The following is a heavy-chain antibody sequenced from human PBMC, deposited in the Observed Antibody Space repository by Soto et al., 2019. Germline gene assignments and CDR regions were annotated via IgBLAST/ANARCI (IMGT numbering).Heavy chain of an antibody. CDR3: ARGVVWQQLDYYYYYMDV. Sequence: ASVKVSCKASGYTFTSYDINWVRQATGQGLEWMGWMNPNSGNTGYAQKFQGRVTMTRNTSISTAYMELSSLRSEDTAVYYCARGVVWQQLDYYYYYMDVWGKGTTVTVSS. D-gene: IGHD6-13*01. CDR1: GYTFTSYD. CDR2: MNPNSGNT. J-gene: IGHJ6*03. V-gene: IGHV1-8*01.